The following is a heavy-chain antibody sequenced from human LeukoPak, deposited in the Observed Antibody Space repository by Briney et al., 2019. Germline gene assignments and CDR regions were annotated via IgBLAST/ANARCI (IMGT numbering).Heavy chain of an antibody. J-gene: IGHJ4*02. V-gene: IGHV1-8*01. D-gene: IGHD3-10*01. CDR2: MSPNSGNT. Sequence: GASVKVSCKASGYTFTSYDINWVRQATGQGLEWMGWMSPNSGNTGYAQKFQGRVTMTRNTSISTAYMELSSLRSEDTAVYYCARAVWFGEGYFDYWGQGTLVTVSS. CDR3: ARAVWFGEGYFDY. CDR1: GYTFTSYD.